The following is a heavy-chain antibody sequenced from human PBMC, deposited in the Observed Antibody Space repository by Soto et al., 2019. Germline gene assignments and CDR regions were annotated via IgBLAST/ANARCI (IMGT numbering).Heavy chain of an antibody. D-gene: IGHD3-22*01. V-gene: IGHV3-49*03. Sequence: GGSLRLSCTASGFTFGDYAMSWFRQAPGKGLECVGFIRSKAYGGTTEYAASVKGRFTISRDDSKSIAYLQMNSLKTEDTAVYYCTKVRADYYESSGPNYWGQGTLVTVSS. CDR3: TKVRADYYESSGPNY. J-gene: IGHJ4*02. CDR2: IRSKAYGGTT. CDR1: GFTFGDYA.